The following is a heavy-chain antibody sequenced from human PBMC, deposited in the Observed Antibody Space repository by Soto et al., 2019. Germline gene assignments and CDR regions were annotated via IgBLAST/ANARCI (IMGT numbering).Heavy chain of an antibody. D-gene: IGHD3-22*01. V-gene: IGHV3-48*01. J-gene: IGHJ4*02. CDR3: AKGGPIYYDSSGYVEY. CDR2: ISSSSSTI. Sequence: PGGSLRLSCAASGFTFSSYSMNWVRQAPGKGLEWVSYISSSSSTIYYADSVKGRFTISRDNSKNTLYLQMNSLRAEDTAVYYCAKGGPIYYDSSGYVEYWGQGTLVTVSS. CDR1: GFTFSSYS.